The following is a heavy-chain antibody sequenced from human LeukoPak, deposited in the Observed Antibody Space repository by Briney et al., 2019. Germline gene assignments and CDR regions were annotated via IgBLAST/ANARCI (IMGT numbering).Heavy chain of an antibody. CDR1: GGTFSSYA. V-gene: IGHV1-69*04. CDR3: ARARRSGYDYKLDY. D-gene: IGHD5-12*01. CDR2: IIPILGIA. J-gene: IGHJ4*02. Sequence: ASVKVSCKASGGTFSSYAIIWVRQAPGQGLEWMGRIIPILGIANYAQKFQGRVTITADKSTSTAYMELSSLRSEDTAVYYCARARRSGYDYKLDYWGQGTLVTVSS.